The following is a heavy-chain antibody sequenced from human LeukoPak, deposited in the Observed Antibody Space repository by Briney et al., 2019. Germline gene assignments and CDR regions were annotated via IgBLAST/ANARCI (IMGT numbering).Heavy chain of an antibody. CDR3: ARHIRGYYDFWSGLGDYMDV. CDR1: GGSISSGNYY. V-gene: IGHV4-61*02. CDR2: IYTSGST. D-gene: IGHD3-3*01. Sequence: PSETLSLTCTVSGGSISSGNYYWSWVRQPAGEGLEWIGRIYTSGSTNYNPSLKSRVTISVDTSKNQFSLNLSSVTAADTAMYHCARHIRGYYDFWSGLGDYMDVWGKGTTVTVSS. J-gene: IGHJ6*03.